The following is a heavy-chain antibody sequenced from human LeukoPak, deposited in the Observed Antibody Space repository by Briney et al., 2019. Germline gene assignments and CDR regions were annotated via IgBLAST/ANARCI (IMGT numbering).Heavy chain of an antibody. V-gene: IGHV3-74*01. Sequence: PGGSLRLSCVASGFTFSNYGMHWVRQPPGTGLVWVSRIYVDGRTTNYADSVKGRFTISRDNAKNTVYLEMNSLSVEDTATYYCIRDFRSADLWGQGTLVTVTS. CDR2: IYVDGRTT. CDR1: GFTFSNYG. J-gene: IGHJ5*02. CDR3: IRDFRSADL.